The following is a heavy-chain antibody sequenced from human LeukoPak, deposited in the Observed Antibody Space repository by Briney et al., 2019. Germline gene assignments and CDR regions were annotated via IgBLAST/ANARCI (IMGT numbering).Heavy chain of an antibody. CDR1: GGSMNPYH. V-gene: IGHV4-59*08. CDR2: IYYSGST. J-gene: IGHJ4*02. Sequence: PSETLSLTCTVSGGSMNPYHWGWIRQPPGKGLEWTGYIYYSGSTNYNPSLNSRVTISVDTSKNQFSLGLSSVTAADTAIYYCARAVSGRFDYWGQGTLVTVSS. CDR3: ARAVSGRFDY. D-gene: IGHD6-19*01.